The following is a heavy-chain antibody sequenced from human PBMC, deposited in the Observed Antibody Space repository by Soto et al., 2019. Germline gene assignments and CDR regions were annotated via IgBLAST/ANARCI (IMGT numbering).Heavy chain of an antibody. J-gene: IGHJ3*02. CDR1: GFSFSSYT. V-gene: IGHV3-21*01. CDR2: ISGASTDI. Sequence: GGSLRLSCAASGFSFSSYTLNWFRPAPAKGLEWVSSISGASTDIYYTDLVKGRFTISRDNVKNSLFLQMNSLRAEDTAVYYCARESDPAKAFDIWGQGTMVTVSS. CDR3: ARESDPAKAFDI.